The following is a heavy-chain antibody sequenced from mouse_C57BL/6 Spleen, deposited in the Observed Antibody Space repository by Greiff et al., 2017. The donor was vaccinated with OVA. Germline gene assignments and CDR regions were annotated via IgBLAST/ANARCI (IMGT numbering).Heavy chain of an antibody. CDR2: ISSGSSTI. CDR1: GFTFSDYG. J-gene: IGHJ2*01. CDR3: ARNYYGSSYMYYFDD. V-gene: IGHV5-17*01. Sequence: EVQGVESGGGLVKPGGSLKLSCAASGFTFSDYGMHWVRQAPEQGLEWVAYISSGSSTIYYADTVKGRFTISRDNAKNTLFRQMTTLRSEDTAMYYCARNYYGSSYMYYFDDWGQGTTLTVSS. D-gene: IGHD1-1*01.